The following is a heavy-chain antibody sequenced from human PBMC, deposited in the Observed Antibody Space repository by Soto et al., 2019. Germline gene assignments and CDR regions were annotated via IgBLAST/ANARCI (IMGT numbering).Heavy chain of an antibody. CDR3: ARGHHYDFSTGYYDAHHMDV. D-gene: IGHD3-3*01. CDR2: IYPSGST. Sequence: SETLSLTCTVSGGSITNYYWNWVRQSAGRGLEWIGRIYPSGSTNYNPSLRSRVTVSVDTSKNQFSLKLSSVTAADTAVYYCARGHHYDFSTGYYDAHHMDVWGQGTTVTV. CDR1: GGSITNYY. J-gene: IGHJ6*02. V-gene: IGHV4-4*07.